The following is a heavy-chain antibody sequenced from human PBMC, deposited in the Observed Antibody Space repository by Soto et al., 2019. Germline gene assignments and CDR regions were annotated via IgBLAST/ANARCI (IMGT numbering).Heavy chain of an antibody. CDR2: IRGSGGST. J-gene: IGHJ4*02. Sequence: EVQLLESGGGLVQPGGSLRLSCAASGFTFSNCAMSWVRQAPGKGLEWVSGIRGSGGSTYYAGSVKGRFTISRDNSKSRLYLQMDSLRAEDTAVYFCAKHGGTVTTGSFDYWGQGTLVTVSS. V-gene: IGHV3-23*01. D-gene: IGHD4-17*01. CDR3: AKHGGTVTTGSFDY. CDR1: GFTFSNCA.